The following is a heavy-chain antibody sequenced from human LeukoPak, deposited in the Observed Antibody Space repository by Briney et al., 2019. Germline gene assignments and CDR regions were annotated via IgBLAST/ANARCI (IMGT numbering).Heavy chain of an antibody. CDR2: IYHSGST. J-gene: IGHJ5*02. Sequence: SQTLSLTCTVSGGSISSGGYYWSWIRQPPGKGLEWIGYIYHSGSTYYNPSLKSRVTISVDRSKNQLSLKLSSVTAADTAVYYCAREIPVEYSNWFDPWGQGTLVTVSS. CDR1: GGSISSGGYY. CDR3: AREIPVEYSNWFDP. D-gene: IGHD6-6*01. V-gene: IGHV4-30-2*01.